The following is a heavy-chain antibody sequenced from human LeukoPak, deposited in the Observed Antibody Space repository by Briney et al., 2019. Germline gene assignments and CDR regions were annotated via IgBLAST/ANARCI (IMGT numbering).Heavy chain of an antibody. CDR3: AREGGYYGSGSQGTLYYYYYGMDV. V-gene: IGHV6-1*01. J-gene: IGHJ6*02. CDR1: GDSVSSNSAA. CDR2: TYYRSKWYN. Sequence: SQTLSLTCAISGDSVSSNSAAWNWIRQSPSRGLEWLGRTYYRSKWYNDYAVSVKSRITINPDTSKNQFSLQLNSVTPEDTAVYYCAREGGYYGSGSQGTLYYYYYGMDVWGQGTTVTVSS. D-gene: IGHD3-10*01.